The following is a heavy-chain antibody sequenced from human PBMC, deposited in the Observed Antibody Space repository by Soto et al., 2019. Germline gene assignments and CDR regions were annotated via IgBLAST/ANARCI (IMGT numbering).Heavy chain of an antibody. Sequence: EVQLLESGGGLVQPGGSRRLSCAASGFTFSSYAMSWVRQAPGKGLEWVSAISGSGGSTYYADSVKGRFTISRDNSKNTLYLQMNSLRAEDTAVYYCAKGSGSSSGFDPWGQGTLVTVSS. D-gene: IGHD6-13*01. V-gene: IGHV3-23*01. J-gene: IGHJ5*02. CDR1: GFTFSSYA. CDR2: ISGSGGST. CDR3: AKGSGSSSGFDP.